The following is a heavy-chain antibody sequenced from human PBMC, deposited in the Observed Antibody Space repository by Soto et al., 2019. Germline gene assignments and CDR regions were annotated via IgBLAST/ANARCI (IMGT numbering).Heavy chain of an antibody. V-gene: IGHV3-23*01. Sequence: GGSLRLSCAASGFTFSSYAMSWVRQAPGKGLEWVSAISGSGVSTYYADSVKGRFTISRDNSKNTLYLQMNSLRAEDTAVYYCAKGVQWLPIPDYWGQGTLVTVSS. CDR1: GFTFSSYA. CDR2: ISGSGVST. CDR3: AKGVQWLPIPDY. D-gene: IGHD3-22*01. J-gene: IGHJ4*02.